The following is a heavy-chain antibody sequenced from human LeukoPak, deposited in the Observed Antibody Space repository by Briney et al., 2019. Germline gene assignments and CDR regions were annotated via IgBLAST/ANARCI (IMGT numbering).Heavy chain of an antibody. CDR3: ASSLYYYDSSGYYYVDWFDP. V-gene: IGHV1-69*05. D-gene: IGHD3-22*01. Sequence: SVKVSCKASGGTFSSYAISWVRQAPGQGLEWMGGIITIFGTANYAQKFQGRVTITTDESTSTAYMELSSLRSEDTAVYYCASSLYYYDSSGYYYVDWFDPWGQGILVTVSS. CDR2: IITIFGTA. CDR1: GGTFSSYA. J-gene: IGHJ5*02.